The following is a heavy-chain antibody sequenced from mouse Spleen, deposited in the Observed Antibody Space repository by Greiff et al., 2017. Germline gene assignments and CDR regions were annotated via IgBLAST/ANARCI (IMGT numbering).Heavy chain of an antibody. V-gene: IGHV1-72*01. CDR3: AWFADEYFDV. CDR2: IDPYSGGT. Sequence: QVQLQQPGAELVKPGASVKLSCKASGYTFTSYWMHWVKQRPGRGLEWIGRIDPYSGGTKYNEKFKSKATLTVDKPSSTAYMQLSSLTSEDSAVYYCAWFADEYFDVWGAGTTVTVSS. J-gene: IGHJ1*01. D-gene: IGHD2-2*01. CDR1: GYTFTSYW.